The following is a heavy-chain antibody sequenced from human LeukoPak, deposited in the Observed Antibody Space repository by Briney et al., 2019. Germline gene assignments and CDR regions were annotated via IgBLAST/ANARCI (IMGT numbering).Heavy chain of an antibody. V-gene: IGHV1-8*03. CDR2: MNPNSGNT. CDR3: AKARGRGSFDI. CDR1: GYTFTNYD. D-gene: IGHD3-10*01. J-gene: IGHJ3*02. Sequence: GASVKVSCKAPGYTFTNYDINWVRQATGQGLEWMGWMNPNSGNTDYAQKFQGRVTITRDTSISTAYMELSSLRSEDTAVYYCAKARGRGSFDIWGQGTMVTVSS.